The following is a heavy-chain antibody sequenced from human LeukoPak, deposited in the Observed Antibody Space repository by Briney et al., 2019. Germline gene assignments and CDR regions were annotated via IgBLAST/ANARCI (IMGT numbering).Heavy chain of an antibody. Sequence: PGGSLRLSCAASGFTFSNYWMSWVRQAPGKGLEWVANIKKDGSEKYYVDSVKGRFTISRDNTKNSLYLQMNSLRAEDTAIYYCASSPDESGWRYDYWGQGTLVTVSS. J-gene: IGHJ4*02. V-gene: IGHV3-7*01. CDR2: IKKDGSEK. CDR3: ASSPDESGWRYDY. CDR1: GFTFSNYW. D-gene: IGHD6-19*01.